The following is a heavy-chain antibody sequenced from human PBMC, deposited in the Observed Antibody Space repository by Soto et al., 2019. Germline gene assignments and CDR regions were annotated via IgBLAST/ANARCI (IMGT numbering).Heavy chain of an antibody. J-gene: IGHJ4*02. D-gene: IGHD4-17*01. CDR1: GGSISSSSYY. CDR3: ASHDYAFDY. CDR2: IYYSGST. V-gene: IGHV4-39*01. Sequence: SETLSLTCTVSGGSISSSSYYWVLIRQPPGKGLEWIGSIYYSGSTYYNPSLKSRVTISVDTSKNQFSLKLSSVTAADTAVYYCASHDYAFDYWGQGTLVTVSS.